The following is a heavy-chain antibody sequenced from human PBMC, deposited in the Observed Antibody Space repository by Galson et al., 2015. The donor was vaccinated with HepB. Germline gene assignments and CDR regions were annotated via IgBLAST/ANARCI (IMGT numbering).Heavy chain of an antibody. V-gene: IGHV3-15*07. CDR1: GFTFSNAW. J-gene: IGHJ5*02. CDR3: TTGRGVVVPAAIPNWFDP. D-gene: IGHD2-2*01. CDR2: IKSKTDGGTT. Sequence: SLRLSCAASGFTFSNAWMDWVRQAPGKGLEWVGRIKSKTDGGTTDYAAPVKGRFTISRDDSKNTLYLQMNSLKTEDAAVYYCTTGRGVVVPAAIPNWFDPWGQGTLVTVSS.